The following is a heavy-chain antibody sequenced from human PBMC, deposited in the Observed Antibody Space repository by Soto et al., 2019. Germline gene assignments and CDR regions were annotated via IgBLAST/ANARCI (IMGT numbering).Heavy chain of an antibody. CDR2: IYYSGST. CDR1: GGSISSYY. D-gene: IGHD2-15*01. CDR3: ARGGIVVVVAATPPYWYSGMDV. V-gene: IGHV4-59*08. J-gene: IGHJ6*02. Sequence: PSETRSLTCTVSGGSISSYYWSWIRQPPGKGLEWIGYIYYSGSTNYNPSLKSRVTISVDTSKNQFSLKLSSVTAADTAVYYCARGGIVVVVAATPPYWYSGMDVLGQGTPVTSP.